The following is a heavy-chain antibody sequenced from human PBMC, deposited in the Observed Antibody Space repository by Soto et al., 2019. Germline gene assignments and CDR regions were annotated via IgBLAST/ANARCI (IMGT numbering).Heavy chain of an antibody. D-gene: IGHD3-10*01. CDR2: ISISGNT. CDR1: GGSISSDF. CDR3: ARDSIPLWFEQTGSASYFQH. V-gene: IGHV4-59*12. Sequence: SETLSLTCTVSGGSISSDFWSWIRQPPGKGLEWIGYISISGNTDYSPSLKSRVTISVDTSKNQFSLKLSSVTAADTAVYYCARDSIPLWFEQTGSASYFQHWGQGTLVTVSS. J-gene: IGHJ1*01.